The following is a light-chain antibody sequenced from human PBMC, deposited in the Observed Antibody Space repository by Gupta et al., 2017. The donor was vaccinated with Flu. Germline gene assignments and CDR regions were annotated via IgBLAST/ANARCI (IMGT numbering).Light chain of an antibody. V-gene: IGKV1-39*01. CDR1: QSISSY. Sequence: DIQMTQSPSSLSASVGDRVTITCRASQSISSYLNWYQQKPGKAPKLLIYAASSLQRGVPSRFSGSGSGTDFTLTISSLQPEDFATYYCQHSDTTLSLTFGGGTKVEIK. J-gene: IGKJ4*01. CDR2: AAS. CDR3: QHSDTTLSLT.